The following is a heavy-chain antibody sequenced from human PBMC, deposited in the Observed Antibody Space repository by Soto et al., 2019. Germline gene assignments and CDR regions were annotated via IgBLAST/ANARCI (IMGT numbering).Heavy chain of an antibody. CDR1: GFTFSSYW. CDR3: ARTRVTATSYYFDY. J-gene: IGHJ4*02. CDR2: INSDGSAT. Sequence: PGGSLRLSCAASGFTFSSYWRHWVRQPPGKGLVWVSRINSDGSATSYADSVKGRVTITIDKSTTTGYMELSSLRPEDTAVYYCARTRVTATSYYFDYWGPGTLVTVSS. V-gene: IGHV3-74*01. D-gene: IGHD2-21*02.